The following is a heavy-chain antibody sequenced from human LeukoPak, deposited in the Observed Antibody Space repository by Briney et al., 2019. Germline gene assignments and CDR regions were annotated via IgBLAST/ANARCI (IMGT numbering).Heavy chain of an antibody. J-gene: IGHJ4*02. CDR3: ARDGYCSGGSCYSATDY. CDR2: INHSGST. Sequence: SETLSLTCAVYGGSFSGYYWSWIRQPPGKGLEWIGEINHSGSTNYNPSLKSRVTISVDTSKNQFSLKLSSVTAADTAVYYCARDGYCSGGSCYSATDYWGQGTLVTVSS. CDR1: GGSFSGYY. V-gene: IGHV4-34*01. D-gene: IGHD2-15*01.